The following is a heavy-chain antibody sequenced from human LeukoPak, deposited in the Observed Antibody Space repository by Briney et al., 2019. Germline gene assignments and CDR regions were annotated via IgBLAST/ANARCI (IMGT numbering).Heavy chain of an antibody. J-gene: IGHJ4*02. CDR3: ARDHYYGSVLDW. CDR1: GFTFSSYA. Sequence: GGSLRLSCAASGFTFSSYAMHWVRQAPGKGLEWVAVISYDGSNKYYADSVKDRFTISRDNSKNTLYLQMNSLRAEDTAVYYCARDHYYGSVLDWWGQGTLVTVSS. CDR2: ISYDGSNK. D-gene: IGHD3-10*01. V-gene: IGHV3-30-3*01.